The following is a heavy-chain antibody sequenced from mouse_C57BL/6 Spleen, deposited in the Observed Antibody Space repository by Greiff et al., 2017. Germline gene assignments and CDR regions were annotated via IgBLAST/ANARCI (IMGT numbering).Heavy chain of an antibody. D-gene: IGHD2-5*01. J-gene: IGHJ3*01. V-gene: IGHV1-72*01. CDR2: IDPNSGGT. Sequence: LQQPGAELVKPGASVKLSCKASGYTFTSYWMHWVKQRPGRGLEWIGRIDPNSGGTKYNEKFKSKATLTVDKPSSTAYMQLSSLTSEDSAVYYCAREDYSNQAWFAYWGQGTLVTVSA. CDR3: AREDYSNQAWFAY. CDR1: GYTFTSYW.